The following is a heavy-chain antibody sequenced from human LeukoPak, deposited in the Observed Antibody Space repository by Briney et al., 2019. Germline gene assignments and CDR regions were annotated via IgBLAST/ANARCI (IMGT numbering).Heavy chain of an antibody. V-gene: IGHV3-30*18. CDR1: GFTFSTYG. Sequence: GGSLRLSCAASGFTFSTYGMHWVRQAPGKGLEWVAVISYDGSNKYYADSVKGRFTISRDNSKNTLYLQMNSLRAGDTAVYYCAKDWGNWGYGYYFDHWGQGTLVTVSS. J-gene: IGHJ4*02. D-gene: IGHD7-27*01. CDR3: AKDWGNWGYGYYFDH. CDR2: ISYDGSNK.